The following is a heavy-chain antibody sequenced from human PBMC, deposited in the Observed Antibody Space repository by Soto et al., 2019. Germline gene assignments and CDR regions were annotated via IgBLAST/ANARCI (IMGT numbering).Heavy chain of an antibody. D-gene: IGHD2-15*01. CDR2: IWYDGSNK. CDR3: AANRTGGFQH. CDR1: GFIFSSYG. V-gene: IGHV3-33*01. J-gene: IGHJ1*01. Sequence: QVQLVESGGGVVQPGRSLRLSCAASGFIFSSYGMHWVRQAPGKGLEWVAVIWYDGSNKYYADSVKGRFTISRDNSKNTLYLQMNSLRAEYTAVYYCAANRTGGFQHWGQGTLVTVSS.